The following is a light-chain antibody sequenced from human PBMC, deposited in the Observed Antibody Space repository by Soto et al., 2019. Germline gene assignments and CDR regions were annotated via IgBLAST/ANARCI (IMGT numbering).Light chain of an antibody. CDR2: AAS. CDR1: QAINNY. J-gene: IGKJ4*01. CDR3: QNFNALPT. V-gene: IGKV1-27*01. Sequence: DIKMTQSPSSLSASVGDRVTITCRASQAINNYLAWYQQKPGKVPTLLISAASTLQSGVPSRFSGSGSGTVFTLTISSQQPEAVVTYYCQNFNALPTFGGGTKVEI.